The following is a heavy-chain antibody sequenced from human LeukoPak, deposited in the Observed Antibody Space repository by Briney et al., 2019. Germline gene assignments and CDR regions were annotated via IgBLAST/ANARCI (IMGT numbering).Heavy chain of an antibody. Sequence: SETLSLTCAVYGGSFSGYYWSWIRQPPGKGLEWIGEINHSGSTNYNPSLKSRVTISVDTSKNQFSLKLSPVTAADTAVYYCARDIHDSSGYYGYYFDYWGQGTLVTVSS. CDR2: INHSGST. J-gene: IGHJ4*02. CDR1: GGSFSGYY. V-gene: IGHV4-34*01. D-gene: IGHD3-22*01. CDR3: ARDIHDSSGYYGYYFDY.